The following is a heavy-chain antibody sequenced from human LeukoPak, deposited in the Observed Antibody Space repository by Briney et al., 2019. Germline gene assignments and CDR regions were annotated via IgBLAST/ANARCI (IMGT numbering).Heavy chain of an antibody. CDR2: ISPYNGHT. J-gene: IGHJ4*02. CDR3: ARDYYDSSGLMSFDY. Sequence: ALVKVSCKASGYTFTSYGISWVRQAPGQGLEWMGWISPYNGHTNYAQKLQGRVTMTTDTSTSTAYMELRSLRSDDTAVYYCARDYYDSSGLMSFDYWGQGTLVTVSS. CDR1: GYTFTSYG. V-gene: IGHV1-18*01. D-gene: IGHD3-22*01.